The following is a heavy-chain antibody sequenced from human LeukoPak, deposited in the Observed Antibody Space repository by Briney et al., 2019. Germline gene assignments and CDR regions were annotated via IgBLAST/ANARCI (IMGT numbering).Heavy chain of an antibody. J-gene: IGHJ4*02. Sequence: SETLFLTCTVSGGPISSYYWSWIRQPAGKGLEWIGRIHTSWSTNYNPSLKSRVTMSVATSNNQFSLKLSSVTAADTAVYYCARDQRYSSSSRFDYWGQGTLVTVSS. CDR3: ARDQRYSSSSRFDY. CDR1: GGPISSYY. D-gene: IGHD6-6*01. V-gene: IGHV4-4*07. CDR2: IHTSWST.